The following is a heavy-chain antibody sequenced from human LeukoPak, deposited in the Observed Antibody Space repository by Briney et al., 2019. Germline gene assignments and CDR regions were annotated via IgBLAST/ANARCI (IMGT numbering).Heavy chain of an antibody. CDR2: INHSGST. CDR3: ARERSCTSCSSRNYYYYYMDV. Sequence: PSETLSLTCAVYGGSFSGYYWSWIRQPPGKGLEWIGEINHSGSTNYNPSLKSRVTISVDTSKNQFSLKLSSVTAADTAVYYCARERSCTSCSSRNYYYYYMDVWGKGTTDTVSS. J-gene: IGHJ6*03. V-gene: IGHV4-34*01. CDR1: GGSFSGYY. D-gene: IGHD2-2*01.